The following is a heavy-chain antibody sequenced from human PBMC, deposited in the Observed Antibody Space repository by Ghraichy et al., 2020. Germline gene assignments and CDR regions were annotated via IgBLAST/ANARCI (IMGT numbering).Heavy chain of an antibody. D-gene: IGHD3-9*01. CDR3: ARRVHVLRYFDWLPTPDFDY. Sequence: SETLSLTCTVSGGSISSSSYYWGWIRQPPGKGLEWIGSIYYSGSTYYNPSLKSRVTISVDTSKNQFSLKLSSVTAADTAVYYCARRVHVLRYFDWLPTPDFDYWGQGTLVTVSS. V-gene: IGHV4-39*01. CDR2: IYYSGST. J-gene: IGHJ4*02. CDR1: GGSISSSSYY.